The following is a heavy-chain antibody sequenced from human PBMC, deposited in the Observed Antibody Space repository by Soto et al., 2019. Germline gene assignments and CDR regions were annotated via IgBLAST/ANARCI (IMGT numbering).Heavy chain of an antibody. CDR1: GYRFISYD. Sequence: ASVKVSCKAAGYRFISYDMNWVRQATGQGLEWMGWMNPISTSTDYAQKFQGWASMTRDKSISTAYMELSRLRSDDTAVYYCAREAYYYGSGSYKGVGRYYGMDVWGQGTTVTVSS. CDR2: MNPISTST. CDR3: AREAYYYGSGSYKGVGRYYGMDV. V-gene: IGHV1-2*04. J-gene: IGHJ6*02. D-gene: IGHD3-10*01.